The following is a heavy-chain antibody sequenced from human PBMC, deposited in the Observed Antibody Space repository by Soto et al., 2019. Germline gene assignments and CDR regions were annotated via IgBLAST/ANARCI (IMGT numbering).Heavy chain of an antibody. J-gene: IGHJ4*02. CDR2: MYYSGST. Sequence: QVQLQESGPGLVKPSQTLSLTCTVSGGSISSGGYYWTRIRQHPGKGLEWIGCMYYSGSTYYNPSLKSRVTISVDTSKNQFSLKLSSVTAAETAVYYCARGALDIVVVPAAHHGFDYWGQGTLVTVSS. D-gene: IGHD2-2*03. CDR1: GGSISSGGYY. CDR3: ARGALDIVVVPAAHHGFDY. V-gene: IGHV4-31*03.